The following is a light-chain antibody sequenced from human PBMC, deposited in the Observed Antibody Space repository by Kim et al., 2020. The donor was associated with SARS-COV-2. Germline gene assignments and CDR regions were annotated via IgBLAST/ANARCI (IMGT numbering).Light chain of an antibody. CDR1: SSNIGSNT. V-gene: IGLV1-44*01. CDR3: AAWDDSLNGPYVV. Sequence: VTISCSGSSSNIGSNTVNWYQQLPGTAPKLLIYSNNQRPSGVPDRFSGSKSGTSASLAISGLQSEDEADYYCAAWDDSLNGPYVVFGGGTQLTVL. J-gene: IGLJ2*01. CDR2: SNN.